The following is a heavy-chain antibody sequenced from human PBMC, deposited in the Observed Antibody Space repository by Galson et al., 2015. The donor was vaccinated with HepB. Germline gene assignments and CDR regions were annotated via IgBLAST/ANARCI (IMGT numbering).Heavy chain of an antibody. J-gene: IGHJ5*02. CDR2: IYYSGST. CDR3: ARRAAPSVGGWFDP. Sequence: LSLTCTVSGGSISSGGYYWSWIRQHPGKGLEWIGYIYYSGSTYYNPSLKSRVTISVDTSKNQFSLKLSSVTAADTAVYYCARRAAPSVGGWFDPWGQGTLVTVSS. D-gene: IGHD6-6*01. V-gene: IGHV4-31*03. CDR1: GGSISSGGYY.